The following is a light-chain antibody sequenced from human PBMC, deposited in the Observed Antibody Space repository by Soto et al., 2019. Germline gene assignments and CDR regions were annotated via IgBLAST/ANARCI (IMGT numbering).Light chain of an antibody. CDR1: HNINNY. CDR3: QQYENLPRT. CDR2: DAT. J-gene: IGKJ1*01. Sequence: EIQSTHSPSSLSASLGYRFIITFHASHNINNYLNWYQQKPGKAPKVLIYDATKLHTGVPSRFSGSASGTDFTFTISSLQPEDIATYYCQQYENLPRTFGQGTKVDIK. V-gene: IGKV1-33*01.